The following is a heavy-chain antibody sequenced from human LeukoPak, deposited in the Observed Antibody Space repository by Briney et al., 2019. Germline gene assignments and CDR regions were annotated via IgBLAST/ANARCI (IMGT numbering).Heavy chain of an antibody. Sequence: PGGSLRLSCAASGFTFSSYGMHWARQAPGKGLEWVAFIRYDGSNKYYADSVKGRFTISRDNSKNTLYLQMNSLRAEDTAVYYCAKDPHYYGSGSLINYYYYYGMDVWGQGTTVTVSS. D-gene: IGHD3-10*01. CDR2: IRYDGSNK. J-gene: IGHJ6*02. V-gene: IGHV3-30*02. CDR1: GFTFSSYG. CDR3: AKDPHYYGSGSLINYYYYYGMDV.